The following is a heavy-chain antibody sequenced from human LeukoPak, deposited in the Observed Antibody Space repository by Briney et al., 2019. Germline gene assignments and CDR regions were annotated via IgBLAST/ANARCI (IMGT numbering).Heavy chain of an antibody. CDR1: GLTLRGYI. Sequence: GGSLRLSCAVSGLTLRGYIMHWVRQAPGKGLEWVSSISSSGSEIYYADSVKGRFTISRGNGENSLYLEMNTLRGDDTAVYYCTRGTMIIRMGFVFWGRGTLVTVSS. V-gene: IGHV3-21*06. CDR3: TRGTMIIRMGFVF. J-gene: IGHJ2*01. D-gene: IGHD3-22*01. CDR2: ISSSGSEI.